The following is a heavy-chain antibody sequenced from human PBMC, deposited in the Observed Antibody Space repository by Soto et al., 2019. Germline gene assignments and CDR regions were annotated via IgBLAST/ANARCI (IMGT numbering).Heavy chain of an antibody. CDR1: GFTFSSYV. Sequence: SGGSMRLSCAASGFTFSSYVMHWVRQAPGKGLEWVAVISYDGSNKYYADSVKGRFTISRDNSKNTLYLQMNSLRAEDTAVYYCAKDLEYSGYDWGQGTLVTVSS. CDR3: AKDLEYSGYD. J-gene: IGHJ4*02. V-gene: IGHV3-30*18. CDR2: ISYDGSNK. D-gene: IGHD5-12*01.